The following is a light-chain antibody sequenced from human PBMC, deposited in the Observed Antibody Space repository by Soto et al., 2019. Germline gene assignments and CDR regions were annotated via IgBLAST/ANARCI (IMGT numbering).Light chain of an antibody. CDR2: RAS. V-gene: IGKV3-20*01. CDR3: QRYGG. Sequence: EIVLTQSPGTLSLSPGERATLSCRASQSVSSSHLAWYQQKPGQAPRLLIYRASSRATGIPDRFSGSGSGTDFTLTISRLEPEDFAVYYCQRYGGFGQGTKVDIK. CDR1: QSVSSSH. J-gene: IGKJ1*01.